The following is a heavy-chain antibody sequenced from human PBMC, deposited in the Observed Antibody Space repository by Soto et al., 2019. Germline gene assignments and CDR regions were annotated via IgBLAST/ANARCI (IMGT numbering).Heavy chain of an antibody. V-gene: IGHV4-34*01. Sequence: SETLSLTCAVYGGSFSGYYWSWIRQPPGKGLEWIGEINHSGSTNYNPSLKSRVTMSVDTSKNQFSLKLSSVTAADTAVYYCATRDVLAGNTAMVSDDFYYYYYYMDVWGKGTTVTVSS. CDR3: ATRDVLAGNTAMVSDDFYYYYYYMDV. J-gene: IGHJ6*03. CDR2: INHSGST. D-gene: IGHD5-18*01. CDR1: GGSFSGYY.